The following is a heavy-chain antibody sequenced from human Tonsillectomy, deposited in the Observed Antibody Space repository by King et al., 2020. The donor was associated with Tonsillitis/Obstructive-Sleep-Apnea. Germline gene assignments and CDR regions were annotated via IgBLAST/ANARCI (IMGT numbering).Heavy chain of an antibody. CDR1: GFTFSIYT. J-gene: IGHJ3*02. V-gene: IGHV3-21*01. D-gene: IGHD6-19*01. Sequence: VQLVESGGGLVKPGGSLRLSCAASGFTFSIYTMNWVRQAPGRGLEWVSSISSSGNSIYYADSVKGRFTISRDNAKNSLFLQMNSLRVEDTAVYYCARDWVAVAGEDAFDIWGQGTMVTVSS. CDR3: ARDWVAVAGEDAFDI. CDR2: ISSSGNSI.